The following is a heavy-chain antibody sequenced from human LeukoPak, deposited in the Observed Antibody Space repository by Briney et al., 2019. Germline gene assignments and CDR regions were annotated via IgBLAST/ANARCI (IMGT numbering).Heavy chain of an antibody. CDR3: AKDLHYGSADY. J-gene: IGHJ4*02. Sequence: GGSLRLSCAASGFTFSNYWMHWVRQDPGKGLVWVSFINPDGSTTNYADSVKGRFTISRDNARNALYLQMNSLRAEDTAVYYCAKDLHYGSADYWGQGTLVTVSS. V-gene: IGHV3-74*01. CDR2: INPDGSTT. D-gene: IGHD3-10*01. CDR1: GFTFSNYW.